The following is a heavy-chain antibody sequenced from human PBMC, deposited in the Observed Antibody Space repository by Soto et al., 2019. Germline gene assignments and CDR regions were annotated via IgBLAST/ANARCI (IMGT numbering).Heavy chain of an antibody. CDR2: IYYGGNT. D-gene: IGHD2-15*01. V-gene: IGHV4-39*01. J-gene: IGHJ4*02. CDR3: ASPQAGYCSGGSCPFDY. Sequence: GWIRQPPGRGLEWIGSIYYGGNTYYNPSLKSRVTISADSSKNQFSLNLNSVTAADTAVYYCASPQAGYCSGGSCPFDYWGQGTLVTVSS.